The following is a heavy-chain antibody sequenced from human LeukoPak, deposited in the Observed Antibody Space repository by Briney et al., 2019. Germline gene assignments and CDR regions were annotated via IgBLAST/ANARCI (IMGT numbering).Heavy chain of an antibody. D-gene: IGHD3-16*01. CDR1: GFTVSSNY. CDR2: IYSGGST. Sequence: GGSLRLSCAASGFTVSSNYMSWVRQAPGKGLEWVSVIYSGGSTYYADSVKGRFTISRDNSKNTLYLQMNSLRAEDTAVYYCARDSDYVWGSYDYWGQGTLVTVSS. V-gene: IGHV3-66*01. J-gene: IGHJ4*02. CDR3: ARDSDYVWGSYDY.